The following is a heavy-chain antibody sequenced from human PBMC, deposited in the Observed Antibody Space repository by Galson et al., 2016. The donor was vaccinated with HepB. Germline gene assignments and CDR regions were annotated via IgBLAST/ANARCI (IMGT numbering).Heavy chain of an antibody. J-gene: IGHJ4*02. CDR3: ARDRSSGSGSFGY. Sequence: TLSLTCTVSGGSISSGGYYWSWTRQHPGKGLEWIGYIYRSGSTYYNPSLKSRVTISVDTSKNQFSLKLSSVTAADTAVYFCARDRSSGSGSFGYWGQGTLVTVSS. CDR1: GGSISSGGYY. V-gene: IGHV4-31*03. CDR2: IYRSGST. D-gene: IGHD3-10*01.